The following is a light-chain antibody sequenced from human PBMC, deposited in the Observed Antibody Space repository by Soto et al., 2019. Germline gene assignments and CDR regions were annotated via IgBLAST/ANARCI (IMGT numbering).Light chain of an antibody. V-gene: IGKV3-15*01. CDR2: GAS. Sequence: EIGMTKYPATLSVSPGERATLSCRASQSVSSNLAWYQQKPGQAPRLLIYGASTRATGIPARFSGSGSGTELTLTISSLQSEDFAVYYCQQYTNLPFTFGPGTKADIK. CDR3: QQYTNLPFT. CDR1: QSVSSN. J-gene: IGKJ3*01.